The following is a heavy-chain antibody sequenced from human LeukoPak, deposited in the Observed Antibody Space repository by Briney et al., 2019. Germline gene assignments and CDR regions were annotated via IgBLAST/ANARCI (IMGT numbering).Heavy chain of an antibody. D-gene: IGHD6-13*01. J-gene: IGHJ4*02. V-gene: IGHV3-21*03. CDR1: GFTFSSYS. CDR2: ISSSSSYI. CDR3: ARETAGAAVSDY. Sequence: VRSLRLSCAASGFTFSSYSMNWVRQAPGKGLEGVSSISSSSSYIYYADSVKGRFTIYRENDKNSLYLQMNSLRAEDTAVYYCARETAGAAVSDYWGQGTLVTVSS.